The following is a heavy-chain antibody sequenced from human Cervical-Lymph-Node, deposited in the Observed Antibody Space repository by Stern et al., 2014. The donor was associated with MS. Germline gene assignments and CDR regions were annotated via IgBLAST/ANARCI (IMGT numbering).Heavy chain of an antibody. CDR3: ARHVRRWQQPTSLDY. D-gene: IGHD5-24*01. CDR2: IYNSGT. V-gene: IGHV4-59*08. CDR1: GGSIDNNY. J-gene: IGHJ4*02. Sequence: QVQLVESGPGLVKPSETLSLTCTVSGGSIDNNYWSWIRQTPGKGLEWIGYIYNSGTTSNPSLKRRGTISADTTTKPISLKLSSRTATDTAVYYCARHVRRWQQPTSLDYWGQGTLVTVSS.